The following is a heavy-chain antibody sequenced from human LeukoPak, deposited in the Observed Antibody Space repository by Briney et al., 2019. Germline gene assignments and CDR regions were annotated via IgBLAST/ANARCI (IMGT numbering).Heavy chain of an antibody. CDR1: GGSFSGYY. Sequence: PSETLSLTCAVYGGSFSGYYWSWIRQPPGKGLEWIGEINHSGSTNYNPSLKSRVTISVDTSKNQLSLKLSSVTAADTAVYYCARVEVFVCSGGSCYQTRFDPWGQGTLVTVSS. CDR2: INHSGST. D-gene: IGHD2-15*01. CDR3: ARVEVFVCSGGSCYQTRFDP. V-gene: IGHV4-34*01. J-gene: IGHJ5*02.